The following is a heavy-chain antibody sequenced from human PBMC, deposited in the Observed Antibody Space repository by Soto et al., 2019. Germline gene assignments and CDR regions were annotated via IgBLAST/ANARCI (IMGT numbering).Heavy chain of an antibody. V-gene: IGHV3-23*01. Sequence: PGGSVRLSCAASGFDFRSYAMSWVRLAPGRGLEWVSTISAGGANTQVAETLRGRFTVVRDNSKDTLHLQMNTLRADDTAIYWCAKERYCSATSCYGGFDFWGQGTVVTVSS. CDR3: AKERYCSATSCYGGFDF. CDR2: ISAGGANT. D-gene: IGHD2-2*01. J-gene: IGHJ3*01. CDR1: GFDFRSYA.